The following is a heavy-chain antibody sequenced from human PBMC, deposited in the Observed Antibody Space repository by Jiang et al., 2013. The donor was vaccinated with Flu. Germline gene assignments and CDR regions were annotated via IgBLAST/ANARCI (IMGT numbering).Heavy chain of an antibody. J-gene: IGHJ4*02. Sequence: VQLLESGGGVVQPGRSLRLSCAASGFTFSTYDMHWVRQAPGKGLEWVADISDDGSKKYYADSVKGRFTISRDNSKNTLYLQMNSLRAEDTAVYYCAKAPGASSGYDFFFDFWGQGILVAVSS. CDR2: ISDDGSKK. CDR3: AKAPGASSGYDFFFDF. CDR1: GFTFSTYD. V-gene: IGHV3-30*18. D-gene: IGHD5-12*01.